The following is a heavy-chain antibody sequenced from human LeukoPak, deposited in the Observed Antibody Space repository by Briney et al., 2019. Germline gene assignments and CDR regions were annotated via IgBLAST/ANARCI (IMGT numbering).Heavy chain of an antibody. CDR1: GFTFSSYG. Sequence: PGGSLRLSCAASGFTFSSYGMHWVRQPPGKGLEWVAFVHYDGNEKYYSESLRGRFTISRDNSKNTIYLQMNSLSAEDTAVYYCVQDTGVGDYWGQGTLVTVSS. D-gene: IGHD7-27*01. CDR2: VHYDGNEK. CDR3: VQDTGVGDY. J-gene: IGHJ4*02. V-gene: IGHV3-30*02.